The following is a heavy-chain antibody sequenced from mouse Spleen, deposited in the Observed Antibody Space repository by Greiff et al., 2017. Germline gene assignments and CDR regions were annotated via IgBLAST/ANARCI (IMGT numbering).Heavy chain of an antibody. CDR1: GFTFSDYG. J-gene: IGHJ2*01. CDR3: AGGSSTAPFDY. V-gene: IGHV5-17*01. CDR2: ISSGSSTI. Sequence: EVQVVESGGGLVKPGGSLKLSCAASGFTFSDYGMHWVRQAPEKGLEWVAYISSGSSTIYYADTVKGRFTISRDNAKNTLFLQMTSMRAEDTAMYYWAGGSSTAPFDYWGQGTTRTVSS. D-gene: IGHD1-2*01.